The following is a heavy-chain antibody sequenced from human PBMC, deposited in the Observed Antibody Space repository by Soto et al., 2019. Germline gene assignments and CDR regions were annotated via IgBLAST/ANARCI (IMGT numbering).Heavy chain of an antibody. V-gene: IGHV4-59*08. CDR3: AGRVQANGVITQHNWLAP. D-gene: IGHD3-10*01. Sequence: SETLSLTCTVSGGSISSSSWNWIRQAPGKRQERIGCIFYTGSTNFNPSLESRVAMSLDTPKNQFSLRLSSVTAADTAVYYCAGRVQANGVITQHNWLAPWGQGTRVTVSS. CDR2: IFYTGST. J-gene: IGHJ5*02. CDR1: GGSISSSS.